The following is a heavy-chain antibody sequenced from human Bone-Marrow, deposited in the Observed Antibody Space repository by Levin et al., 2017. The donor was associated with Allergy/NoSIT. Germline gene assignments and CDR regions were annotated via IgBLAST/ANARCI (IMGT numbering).Heavy chain of an antibody. D-gene: IGHD3-9*01. CDR1: GYTFTSYW. Sequence: ASVKVSCKGSGYTFTSYWIGWVRQMPGKGLEWVGIIYPRDSDTRYSPSFQGQVTISADKSINTAYLQWSSLKASDTAMYYCARSYDISTGFYNYFDYWGQGSLVTVSS. CDR3: ARSYDISTGFYNYFDY. V-gene: IGHV5-51*06. J-gene: IGHJ4*02. CDR2: IYPRDSDT.